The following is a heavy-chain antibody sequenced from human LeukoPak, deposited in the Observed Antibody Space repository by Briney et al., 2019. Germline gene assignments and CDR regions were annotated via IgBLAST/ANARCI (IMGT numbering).Heavy chain of an antibody. CDR2: ISDSGGST. J-gene: IGHJ5*02. Sequence: PGGSLRLSCAASGFSFSRYAMDWVRQAPGKGLEWVSDISDSGGSTYYADSVKGRFTISRDNSKNTLYLQMNSLRADDTAVYYCAKVVAAAGTDWFDPWGQGTLVTVSS. V-gene: IGHV3-23*01. D-gene: IGHD6-13*01. CDR3: AKVVAAAGTDWFDP. CDR1: GFSFSRYA.